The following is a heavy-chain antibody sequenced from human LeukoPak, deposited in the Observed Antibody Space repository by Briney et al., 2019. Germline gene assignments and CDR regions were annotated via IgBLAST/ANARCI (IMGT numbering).Heavy chain of an antibody. CDR1: GFTFSNAW. Sequence: GGSLRLSCAASGFTFSNAWMSWVRQAPGKGLEWVGRIKSKTDRGTTDYAAPVKGRFTISRDDSKNTLYLQMNSLKTEDTAVYYCTTVLHCSGGSCYDYWGQGTLVTVSS. J-gene: IGHJ4*02. V-gene: IGHV3-15*01. CDR3: TTVLHCSGGSCYDY. D-gene: IGHD2-15*01. CDR2: IKSKTDRGTT.